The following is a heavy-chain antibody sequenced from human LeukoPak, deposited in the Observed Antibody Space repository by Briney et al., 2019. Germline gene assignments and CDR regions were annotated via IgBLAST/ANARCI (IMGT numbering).Heavy chain of an antibody. Sequence: SETLSLTCAVSGGSISSSNWWSRVRQPPGKGLEWIGEIYHSGSTNYNPSLKSRVTISVDKSKNQFSLKLSSVTAADTAVYYCAGYYDSSGYAVDYWGQGTLVTVSS. CDR1: GGSISSSNW. D-gene: IGHD3-22*01. CDR3: AGYYDSSGYAVDY. V-gene: IGHV4-4*02. CDR2: IYHSGST. J-gene: IGHJ4*02.